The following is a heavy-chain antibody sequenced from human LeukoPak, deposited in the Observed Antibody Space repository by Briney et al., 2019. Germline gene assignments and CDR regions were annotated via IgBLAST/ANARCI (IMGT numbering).Heavy chain of an antibody. CDR3: ARDYGEGGYYFDY. CDR2: ISSDGSST. Sequence: QPGGSLRLPCAASGFTFSTYWMHWVRQAPGKGLVWLSRISSDGSSTIYADSVKGRFTVSRDNAKNTLYLQMNSLRAEDTAVYYCARDYGEGGYYFDYWGQGTLVTVSS. D-gene: IGHD4-17*01. V-gene: IGHV3-74*01. J-gene: IGHJ4*02. CDR1: GFTFSTYW.